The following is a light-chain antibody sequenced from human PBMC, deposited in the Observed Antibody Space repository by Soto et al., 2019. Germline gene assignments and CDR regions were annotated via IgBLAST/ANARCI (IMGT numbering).Light chain of an antibody. J-gene: IGKJ1*01. V-gene: IGKV3-20*01. CDR3: QQYNNSPWT. CDR1: QSVSSSY. Sequence: EIVLTQSPGTLPLSPGERATLSCRASQSVSSSYLAWYQQKPGQAPRLLIFGVSSRATGVPDRFSGSGSGTDFTLTISRLEPEDFAVYYCQQYNNSPWTFGQGTKV. CDR2: GVS.